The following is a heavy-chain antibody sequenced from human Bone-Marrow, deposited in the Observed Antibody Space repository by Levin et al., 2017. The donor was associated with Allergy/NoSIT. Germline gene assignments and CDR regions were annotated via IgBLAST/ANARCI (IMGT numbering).Heavy chain of an antibody. D-gene: IGHD3-10*01. V-gene: IGHV3-48*01. Sequence: GESLKISCTASGLTLSSHSMTWVRQGPGKGLDWVSYISSSSTIKYYAHSVGGRFTILRHNDKNELYLQMNSLRADDTAVYYGATARGGHLDVWGKGTPVLVSS. CDR1: GLTLSSHS. CDR3: ATARGGHLDV. CDR2: ISSSSTIK. J-gene: IGHJ6*04.